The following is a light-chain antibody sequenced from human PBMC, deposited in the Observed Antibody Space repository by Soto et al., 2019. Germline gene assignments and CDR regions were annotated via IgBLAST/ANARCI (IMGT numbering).Light chain of an antibody. J-gene: IGKJ4*01. Sequence: EVVMTQSPVTLSVPPGERATLFCRASQSVRSHLAWFQQKPGQAPNLLIFGASTRATGVPARFSGSESGTEFTLTISSLQSEDVGLYFCQQYNDWPRTFGGGTKV. CDR2: GAS. CDR1: QSVRSH. V-gene: IGKV3-15*01. CDR3: QQYNDWPRT.